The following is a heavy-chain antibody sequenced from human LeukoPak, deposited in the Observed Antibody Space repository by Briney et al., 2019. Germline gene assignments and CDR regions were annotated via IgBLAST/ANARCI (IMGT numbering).Heavy chain of an antibody. J-gene: IGHJ4*02. V-gene: IGHV3-23*01. CDR3: AGSLGPLTEY. Sequence: GGSLRLSCAASGLTFRNYAMSWVRQAPGKGLEWVSVICANDGNTYYADAVKGRFTISRDNSKDTLYLQMDSLRAEDTAVYYCAGSLGPLTEYWXQGTLVTVSS. CDR1: GLTFRNYA. CDR2: ICANDGNT. D-gene: IGHD7-27*01.